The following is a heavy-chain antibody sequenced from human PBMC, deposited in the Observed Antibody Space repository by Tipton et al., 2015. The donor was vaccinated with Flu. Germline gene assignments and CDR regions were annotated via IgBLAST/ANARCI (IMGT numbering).Heavy chain of an antibody. Sequence: QLVQSGAEVKKPGESLKISCKGSGYSFTSYWIGWVRQMPGKGLEWMGIIYPGDSDTRYSPSFQGQVTISADKSISTAYLQWSSLKASDTAMYYCARLLYDILTGYFLDYFDYWGQGTLVTVSS. V-gene: IGHV5-51*03. J-gene: IGHJ4*02. D-gene: IGHD3-9*01. CDR2: IYPGDSDT. CDR3: ARLLYDILTGYFLDYFDY. CDR1: GYSFTSYW.